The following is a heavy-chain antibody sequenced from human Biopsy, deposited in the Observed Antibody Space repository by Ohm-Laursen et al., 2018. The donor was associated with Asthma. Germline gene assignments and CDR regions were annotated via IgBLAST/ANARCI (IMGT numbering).Heavy chain of an antibody. Sequence: SLRLSCAASGFNFHNYGMNWVRRAPGKGLEWVAQILFDGRKINYPDSVKGRFTISRDNSKDMVYLQMNSLRPGDTAVYYCAKDRVAGRSYYFDYWGQGSLVSVSS. CDR3: AKDRVAGRSYYFDY. CDR2: ILFDGRKI. CDR1: GFNFHNYG. V-gene: IGHV3-30*18. J-gene: IGHJ4*02. D-gene: IGHD6-13*01.